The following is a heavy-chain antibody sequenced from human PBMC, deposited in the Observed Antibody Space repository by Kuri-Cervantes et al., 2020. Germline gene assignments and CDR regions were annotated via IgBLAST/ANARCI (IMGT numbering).Heavy chain of an antibody. CDR2: INGEGSSS. J-gene: IGHJ6*02. CDR1: GFTFSTYA. V-gene: IGHV3-74*01. Sequence: LSLTWAAPGFTFSTYAMNWVRQAPGKGLMWVSRINGEGSSSIYADSVKGRFTISRDNAKNTLYLQMNSLRAGDTGIYYCATKEIWGQGTAVTVSS. CDR3: ATKEI.